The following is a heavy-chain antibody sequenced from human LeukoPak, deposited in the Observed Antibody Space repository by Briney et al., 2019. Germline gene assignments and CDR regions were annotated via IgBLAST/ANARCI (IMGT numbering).Heavy chain of an antibody. CDR1: GYTFTSYY. CDR3: ARERSGHYFDY. D-gene: IGHD3-3*01. J-gene: IGHJ4*02. CDR2: INPSGGST. Sequence: ASVKVSCTASGYTFTSYYMHCVRQTPGQGLEGMGIINPSGGSTSSAQKFQARVTMTRDTSTSTVYMELSSLRSEDTAVYYCARERSGHYFDYWGQGTLVTVSS. V-gene: IGHV1-46*01.